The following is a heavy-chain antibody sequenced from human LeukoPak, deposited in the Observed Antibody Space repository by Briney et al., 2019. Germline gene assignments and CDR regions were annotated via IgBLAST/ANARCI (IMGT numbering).Heavy chain of an antibody. CDR1: GGSISSSSYY. J-gene: IGHJ4*02. D-gene: IGHD3-10*01. Sequence: SETLSLTCTVSGGSISSSSYYWGWIRQPPGMGLEWIGSIYYSGSTYYNPSLKSRVTISVDTSRNQFSLKLSSVTAADTAVYYCARGLWFGDENPPYFDYWGQGILVTVSS. CDR3: ARGLWFGDENPPYFDY. CDR2: IYYSGST. V-gene: IGHV4-39*07.